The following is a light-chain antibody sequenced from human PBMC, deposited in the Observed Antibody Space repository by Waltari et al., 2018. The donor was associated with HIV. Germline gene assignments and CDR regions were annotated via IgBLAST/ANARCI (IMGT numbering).Light chain of an antibody. V-gene: IGKV2-24*01. CDR2: QIS. CDR1: QSLVHSDGNTY. J-gene: IGKJ1*01. CDR3: MQSTQVPRS. Sequence: DVVLTQTPLSSPVTVGQPASISCRSSQSLVHSDGNTYLNWLHQRPGQPPRLLVYQISKRLSGVPDRFSGSGAGTDFTLRISRVEVEDVGVYYCMQSTQVPRSFGQGTKVEIK.